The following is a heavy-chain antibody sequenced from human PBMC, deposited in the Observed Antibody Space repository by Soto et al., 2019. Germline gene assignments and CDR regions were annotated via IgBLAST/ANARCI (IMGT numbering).Heavy chain of an antibody. Sequence: GGSLRRSCAASGFTFSSYSMNWVRQAPGKGLEWVSSISSSSSYIYYADSVKGRFTISRDNAKNSLYLQMNSLRAEDTAAYYCAQLVVPAADYYYYGMDVWGQGTTVTVSS. CDR2: ISSSSSYI. D-gene: IGHD2-2*01. CDR1: GFTFSSYS. V-gene: IGHV3-21*01. CDR3: AQLVVPAADYYYYGMDV. J-gene: IGHJ6*02.